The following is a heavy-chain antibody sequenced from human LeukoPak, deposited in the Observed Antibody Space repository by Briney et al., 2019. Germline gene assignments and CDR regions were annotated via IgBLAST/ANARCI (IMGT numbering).Heavy chain of an antibody. D-gene: IGHD4-23*01. CDR2: INPNSGGT. CDR3: ARVSISNSRFDY. Sequence: ASVKVSCKASGYTFTDYYMHWVRQAPGQGLEWMGRINPNSGGTNYAQKFQGRVTMTRDTSISTAYMELSRLRSDDTAVYYCARVSISNSRFDYWGQGTLVTVSS. CDR1: GYTFTDYY. J-gene: IGHJ4*02. V-gene: IGHV1-2*06.